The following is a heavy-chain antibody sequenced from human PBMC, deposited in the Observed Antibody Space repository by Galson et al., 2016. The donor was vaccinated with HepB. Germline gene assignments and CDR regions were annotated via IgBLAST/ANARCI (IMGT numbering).Heavy chain of an antibody. J-gene: IGHJ4*02. V-gene: IGHV4-4*01. Sequence: ETLSLTCAVSGGSITTNNWWSWVRQPPGKGLEWMGQIYNSGDTNLNPSLKSRLTMSVDRSKNQFPLKLNSVTAADTALYFCTREAPGDYFDYWGQGVLVTVST. CDR3: TREAPGDYFDY. CDR1: GGSITTNNW. CDR2: IYNSGDT.